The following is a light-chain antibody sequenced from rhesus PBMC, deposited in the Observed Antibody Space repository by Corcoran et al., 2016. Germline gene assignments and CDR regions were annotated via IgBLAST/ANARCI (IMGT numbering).Light chain of an antibody. V-gene: IGKV1S14*01. CDR1: QGISNH. CDR3: PQHNSYPLT. Sequence: DIQMTQSPSSLSASVGDTVTITCRASQGISNHLAWYQQKPGKAPKPLIYYASNLESGVPSRFSGSGSWTDFTLPISSLQPEDFATYYCPQHNSYPLTFGGGTKVEIK. CDR2: YAS. J-gene: IGKJ4*01.